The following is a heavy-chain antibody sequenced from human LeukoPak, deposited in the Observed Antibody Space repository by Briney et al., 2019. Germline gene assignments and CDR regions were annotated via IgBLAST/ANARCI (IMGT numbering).Heavy chain of an antibody. V-gene: IGHV1-69*13. Sequence: SVKVSCKASGGTFISYAISWVRQAPGQGLEWMGGIIPIFGTANYAQKFQGRVTITADESTSTAYMELSSLRSEDTAVYYCARRVGNDGDYEFYWGQGTLVTVSS. CDR2: IIPIFGTA. J-gene: IGHJ4*02. CDR3: ARRVGNDGDYEFY. D-gene: IGHD4-17*01. CDR1: GGTFISYA.